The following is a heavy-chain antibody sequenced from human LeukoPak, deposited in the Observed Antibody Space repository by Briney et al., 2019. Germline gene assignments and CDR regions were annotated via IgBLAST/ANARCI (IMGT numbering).Heavy chain of an antibody. J-gene: IGHJ4*02. Sequence: SETLSLTCTVSGGSISTNYWSWIRQPPGKGLEWIGNIFYSGRNNYNPSLRSRVTMSVDTSKNQFSLKLSSVTAADTAVYYCARGSYYRDYFDYWGQGTLVTVSS. CDR3: ARGSYYRDYFDY. CDR1: GGSISTNY. D-gene: IGHD3-10*01. V-gene: IGHV4-59*01. CDR2: IFYSGRN.